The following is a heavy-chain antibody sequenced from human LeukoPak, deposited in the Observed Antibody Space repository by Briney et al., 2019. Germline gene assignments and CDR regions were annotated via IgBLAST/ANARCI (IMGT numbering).Heavy chain of an antibody. J-gene: IGHJ4*02. CDR2: MHPKSGNT. D-gene: IGHD4-17*01. Sequence: GASVKASCKASGYTFSNYDINWVRQATGQGLEWMGWMHPKSGNTGYAQNFQGRVTMTRNSSITTSYMELSSLRSEDTAVYYCARASRTYFGDYLYYFDSWGQGTLVTVSS. CDR1: GYTFSNYD. V-gene: IGHV1-8*01. CDR3: ARASRTYFGDYLYYFDS.